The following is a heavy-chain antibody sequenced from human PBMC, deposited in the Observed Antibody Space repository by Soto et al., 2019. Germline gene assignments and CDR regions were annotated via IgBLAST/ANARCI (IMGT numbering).Heavy chain of an antibody. CDR3: VRDGSKTLRDCFDP. CDR1: GGSMSKFY. D-gene: IGHD4-17*01. CDR2: VYATGTS. J-gene: IGHJ5*02. V-gene: IGHV4-4*07. Sequence: SETLSLTCIVSGGSMSKFYWIWIRKTAGKGLEWMGRVYATGTSDYNPSLRSRIAMSVDISKKTFSLRLRSVTAADTGVYYCVRDGSKTLRDCFDPWGQGILVTVSS.